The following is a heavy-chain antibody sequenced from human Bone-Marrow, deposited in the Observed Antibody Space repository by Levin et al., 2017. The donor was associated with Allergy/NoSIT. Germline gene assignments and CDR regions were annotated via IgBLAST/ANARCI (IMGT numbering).Heavy chain of an antibody. J-gene: IGHJ3*02. D-gene: IGHD5-24*01. Sequence: SGGSLRLSCAASGFTFSHYAMHWVRQTPGKGLEWLAVITDDGTNIYYGDSVKGRFTMFRDNSNNNLYLQMNSLRPADTAVYYCAKAPETATIGGAFDIRGQGTLVTVSS. CDR2: ITDDGTNI. V-gene: IGHV3-30*04. CDR1: GFTFSHYA. CDR3: AKAPETATIGGAFDI.